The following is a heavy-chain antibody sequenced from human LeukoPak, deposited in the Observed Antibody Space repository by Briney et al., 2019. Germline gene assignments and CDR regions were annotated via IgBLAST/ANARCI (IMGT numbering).Heavy chain of an antibody. CDR1: GYTFTSYY. CDR2: INPSGGST. CDR3: ARGDIVLMVSILPFDY. Sequence: ASVKVSCKASGYTFTSYYMHWVRQAPGQGLEGMGIINPSGGSTSYAQKFQGRVTMTRDTSTSTVYMELSSLRSEDTAVYYCARGDIVLMVSILPFDYWGQGTLVTVSS. J-gene: IGHJ4*02. V-gene: IGHV1-46*01. D-gene: IGHD2-8*01.